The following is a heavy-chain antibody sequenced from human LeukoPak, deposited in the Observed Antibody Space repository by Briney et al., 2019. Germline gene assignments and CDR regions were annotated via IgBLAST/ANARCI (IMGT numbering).Heavy chain of an antibody. J-gene: IGHJ6*03. V-gene: IGHV4-39*07. D-gene: IGHD2-2*02. CDR1: GGSISSSYSY. Sequence: SETLSLTCTVSGGSISSSYSYWGWIRQPPGKGLEWIGNIYYSGSTYYNPSLKSRVTISVDTSKNQFSLKLSSVTAADTAVYYCAREWGYCSSTSCYSYYYYYMDVWGKGTTVTISS. CDR3: AREWGYCSSTSCYSYYYYYMDV. CDR2: IYYSGST.